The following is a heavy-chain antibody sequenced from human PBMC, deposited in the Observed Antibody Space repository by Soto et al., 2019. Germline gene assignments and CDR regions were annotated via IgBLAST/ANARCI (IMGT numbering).Heavy chain of an antibody. CDR1: GYTFTSYG. V-gene: IGHV1-18*01. CDR2: ISAYNGNT. Sequence: ASVKVSCKASGYTFTSYGISWVRQAPGQGLEWMGWISAYNGNTNYAQKLQGRVTMTTDTSTSTAYMELRSLRSDDTAVYYCAREWGSGSYLDYYGMDVWGQGTTVTVSS. CDR3: AREWGSGSYLDYYGMDV. D-gene: IGHD3-10*01. J-gene: IGHJ6*02.